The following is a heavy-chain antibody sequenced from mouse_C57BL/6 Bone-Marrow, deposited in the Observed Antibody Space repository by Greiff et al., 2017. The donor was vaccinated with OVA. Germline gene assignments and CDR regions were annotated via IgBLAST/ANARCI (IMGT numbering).Heavy chain of an antibody. J-gene: IGHJ2*01. CDR1: GYTFTSYW. CDR3: ARSYYGSIFDY. D-gene: IGHD1-1*01. Sequence: QVQLQQPGAELVKPGASVKLSCKASGYTFTSYWMHWVKQRPGQGLEWIGMIHPNSGSTNYNEKFKSKATLTVDKSSSTAYMQLSSLTSEDYAVYYCARSYYGSIFDYWGQGTTLTVSS. CDR2: IHPNSGST. V-gene: IGHV1-64*01.